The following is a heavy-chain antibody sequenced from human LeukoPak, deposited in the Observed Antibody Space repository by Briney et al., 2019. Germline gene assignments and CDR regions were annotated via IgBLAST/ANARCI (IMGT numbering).Heavy chain of an antibody. J-gene: IGHJ4*02. CDR3: ARERQYSSSWGYFDY. D-gene: IGHD6-6*01. Sequence: SVKVSCKASGGTFSSYAISWVRQAPGQGLEWMGGIIPIFGTANYAQKFQGRVTITADESTSTAYMELSSLRSEDTAVYYCARERQYSSSWGYFDYWGQGTLVTVSS. CDR1: GGTFSSYA. V-gene: IGHV1-69*01. CDR2: IIPIFGTA.